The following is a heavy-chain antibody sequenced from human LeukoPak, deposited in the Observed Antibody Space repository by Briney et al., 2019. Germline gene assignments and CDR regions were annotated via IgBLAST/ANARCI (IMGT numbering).Heavy chain of an antibody. CDR3: ARGPRPGYSSSWYSKFDY. CDR1: GVSISSYY. V-gene: IGHV4-4*09. CDR2: IYTTGDT. D-gene: IGHD6-13*01. Sequence: SETLSLTCTVSGVSISSYYWGWIRQPPGKGLEWIGSIYTTGDTRYNPSLKSRVTISVDTSKNQFSLKLSSVTAADTAVYYCARGPRPGYSSSWYSKFDYWGQGTLVTVSS. J-gene: IGHJ4*02.